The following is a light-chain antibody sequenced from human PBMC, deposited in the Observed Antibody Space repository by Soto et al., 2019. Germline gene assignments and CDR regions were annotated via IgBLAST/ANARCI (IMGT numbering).Light chain of an antibody. Sequence: EILMTQSPATLSVSPGERVTLSCMASQSINNKVAWYQQKPGQAPRLLIYGASTRATGISARSSGSGSGTDFTLTISSVEPEDFAVYICQQRSNWPPTFGQGTRLEIK. V-gene: IGKV3-15*01. J-gene: IGKJ5*01. CDR2: GAS. CDR3: QQRSNWPPT. CDR1: QSINNK.